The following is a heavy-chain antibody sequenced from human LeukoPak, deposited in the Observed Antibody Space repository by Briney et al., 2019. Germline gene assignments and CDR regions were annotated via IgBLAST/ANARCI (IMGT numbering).Heavy chain of an antibody. D-gene: IGHD2-15*01. V-gene: IGHV4-34*01. CDR2: INHSGST. J-gene: IGHJ6*03. CDR1: GGSFSGYY. CDR3: ARVPYCSGGSCFLKPMDV. Sequence: SETLSLTCAVYGGSFSGYYWSWIRQPPGKGLEWIGEINHSGSTNYNPSLKSRVTISVDTSKDQFSLKLSSVTAADTAVYYCARVPYCSGGSCFLKPMDVWGKGTRVTVSS.